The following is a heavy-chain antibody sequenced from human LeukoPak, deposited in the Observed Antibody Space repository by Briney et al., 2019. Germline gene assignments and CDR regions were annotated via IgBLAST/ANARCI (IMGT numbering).Heavy chain of an antibody. CDR2: IYSSGNT. D-gene: IGHD2/OR15-2a*01. V-gene: IGHV4-4*07. CDR3: ARAHTFSCNGGPCPFFLDS. CDR1: GGSISSYY. Sequence: PSETLSLTCTVSGGSISSYYWSWIRQPAGKAPEWIGRIYSSGNTNYNPSLESRVTMSVDTSKNQFSLKLTSVTAADTAVYYCARAHTFSCNGGPCPFFLDSWGQGTLVTVSS. J-gene: IGHJ4*02.